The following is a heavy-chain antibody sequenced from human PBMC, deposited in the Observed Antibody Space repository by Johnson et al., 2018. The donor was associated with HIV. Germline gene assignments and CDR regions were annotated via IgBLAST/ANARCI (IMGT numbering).Heavy chain of an antibody. J-gene: IGHJ3*02. Sequence: QVQLVESGGGVVQPGRSLRLSCAASGFTFSSYGMHWVRQAPGKGLEWVAVIWYDGSNKYYADSVKGRFTISRDNAKNSLYLQMNSLRAEATAVYYCASPSAVDAFDIWGQGTMVTVSS. CDR1: GFTFSSYG. CDR2: IWYDGSNK. CDR3: ASPSAVDAFDI. V-gene: IGHV3-33*03.